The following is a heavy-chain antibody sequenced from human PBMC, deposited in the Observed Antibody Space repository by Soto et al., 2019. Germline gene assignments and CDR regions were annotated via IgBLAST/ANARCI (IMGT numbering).Heavy chain of an antibody. D-gene: IGHD6-19*01. CDR1: GFSFNTRGVG. CDR2: IYWDGDR. J-gene: IGHJ4*02. Sequence: QITLKESGPPLMKPTQTLALTCTFSGFSFNTRGVGVAWIRQPPGKTLEWLAVIYWDGDRRYSPSLTDRLSITKDMSTKQVVLTLSNVDPVDTGTYYCAHLVPGPLSFAYWGQGALVTVSS. V-gene: IGHV2-5*02. CDR3: AHLVPGPLSFAY.